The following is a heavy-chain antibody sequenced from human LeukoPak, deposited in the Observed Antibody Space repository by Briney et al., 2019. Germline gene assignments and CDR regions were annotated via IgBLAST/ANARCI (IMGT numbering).Heavy chain of an antibody. J-gene: IGHJ4*02. CDR1: GGSISSSSYY. D-gene: IGHD3-9*01. CDR2: IYYSEST. V-gene: IGHV4-39*07. CDR3: ASGYYDILTGYYTRDY. Sequence: SETLSLTCTVSGGSISSSSYYWGWIRQPPGKGLEWIGSIYYSESTYYNPSLKSRVTISVDTSKNQFSLKLSSVTAADTAVYYCASGYYDILTGYYTRDYWGQGTLVTVSS.